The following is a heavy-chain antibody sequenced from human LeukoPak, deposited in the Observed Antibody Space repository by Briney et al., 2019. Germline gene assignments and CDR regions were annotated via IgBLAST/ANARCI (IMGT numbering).Heavy chain of an antibody. J-gene: IGHJ6*02. Sequence: SETLSLTCAVYGGSFSGYYWGWIRQPPGKGLEWIGEINHSGSTNYNPSLKSRVTISVDTSKNQFSLKLSSVTAADTAVYYCARRRYCSGGSCYYNSFYYYYGMDVWGQGTTVTVSS. CDR3: ARRRYCSGGSCYYNSFYYYYGMDV. CDR2: INHSGST. CDR1: GGSFSGYY. V-gene: IGHV4-34*01. D-gene: IGHD2-15*01.